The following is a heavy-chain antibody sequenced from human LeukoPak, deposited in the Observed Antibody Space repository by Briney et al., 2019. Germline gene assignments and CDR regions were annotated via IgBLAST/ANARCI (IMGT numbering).Heavy chain of an antibody. CDR1: GFTFGSYA. CDR3: AREAQIFQQLDWKNAFDI. J-gene: IGHJ3*02. V-gene: IGHV3-30-3*01. D-gene: IGHD6-13*01. CDR2: ISYDGSNK. Sequence: PGGSLRLSCAASGFTFGSYAMHWVRQAPGKGLEWVAVISYDGSNKYYADSVKGRFTISRDNSKNTLYLQMNSLRAEDTAVYYCAREAQIFQQLDWKNAFDIWGQGTMVTVSS.